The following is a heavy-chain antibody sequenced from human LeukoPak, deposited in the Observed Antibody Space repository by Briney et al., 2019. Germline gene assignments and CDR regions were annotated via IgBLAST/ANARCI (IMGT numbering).Heavy chain of an antibody. Sequence: SETLSLTCTVSNGSISSYYWTWIRQPPGKGLEWIGYIDYSGSTNYNPSLRSRVTISVDTSKNQFSLQLTSVAAADTAVYYCARDRRDYSSSWSYYHGMDVWGQGTTVTVSS. V-gene: IGHV4-59*01. CDR3: ARDRRDYSSSWSYYHGMDV. D-gene: IGHD6-13*01. CDR1: NGSISSYY. J-gene: IGHJ6*02. CDR2: IDYSGST.